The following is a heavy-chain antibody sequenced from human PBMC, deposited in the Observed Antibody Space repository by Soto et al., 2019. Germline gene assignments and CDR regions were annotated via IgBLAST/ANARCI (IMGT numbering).Heavy chain of an antibody. V-gene: IGHV3-23*01. D-gene: IGHD5-18*01. CDR1: GFTFSSYA. Sequence: GGSLRLSCAASGFTFSSYAMSWVRQAPGKGLEWVSAISGSGGSTYYADSVKGRFTISRDNSKNTLYLQMNSLRAEDTAVYYCAKDPAQQGYGPPDAFDIWGQGTMVTVSS. J-gene: IGHJ3*02. CDR3: AKDPAQQGYGPPDAFDI. CDR2: ISGSGGST.